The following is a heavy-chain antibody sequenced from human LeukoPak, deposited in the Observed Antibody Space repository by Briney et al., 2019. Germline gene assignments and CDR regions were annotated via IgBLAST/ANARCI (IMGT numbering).Heavy chain of an antibody. CDR1: GFTFDDYA. J-gene: IGHJ4*02. V-gene: IGHV3-9*03. Sequence: PGRSLRLSCAASGFTFDDYAMHWVRQAPGKGLEWVSGISWNSGSIDYADSVKGRFTISRDNAKNSLCLQMSSLRAEDMALYYCAKDIPPKNWGQGTLVTVSS. CDR3: AKDIPPKN. D-gene: IGHD2-21*01. CDR2: ISWNSGSI.